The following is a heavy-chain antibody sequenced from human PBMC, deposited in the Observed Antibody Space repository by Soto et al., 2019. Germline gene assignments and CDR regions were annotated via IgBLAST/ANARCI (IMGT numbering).Heavy chain of an antibody. Sequence: GASVKVSCKASGGTFSSYAISWVRQAPGQGLEWMGGIIPIFGTANYAQKFQGRVTITADESTSTAYMELSSLRSEDTAVYYCARGKREYYDILTGYHLDYWGQGTLVTVSS. V-gene: IGHV1-69*13. J-gene: IGHJ4*02. CDR3: ARGKREYYDILTGYHLDY. CDR1: GGTFSSYA. CDR2: IIPIFGTA. D-gene: IGHD3-9*01.